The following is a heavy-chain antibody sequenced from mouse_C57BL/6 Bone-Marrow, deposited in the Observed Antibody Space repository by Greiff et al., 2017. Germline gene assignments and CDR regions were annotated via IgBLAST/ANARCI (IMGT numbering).Heavy chain of an antibody. CDR2: IYPGDGDT. D-gene: IGHD2-5*01. Sequence: QVQLKESGPELVKPGASVKISCKASGYAFSSSWMNWVKQRPGTGLEWIGRIYPGDGDTNYNGKFKGKATLTADKSSSTAYKQLSSLTSEDSAVYFCGRSPYYSNFHWYFDVWGTGTTVTVSS. J-gene: IGHJ1*03. V-gene: IGHV1-82*01. CDR1: GYAFSSSW. CDR3: GRSPYYSNFHWYFDV.